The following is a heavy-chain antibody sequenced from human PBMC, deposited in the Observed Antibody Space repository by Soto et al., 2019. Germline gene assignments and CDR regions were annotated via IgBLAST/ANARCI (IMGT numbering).Heavy chain of an antibody. J-gene: IGHJ4*02. CDR1: GFTFSTYA. CDR3: AKGSYRPHDY. D-gene: IGHD1-26*01. Sequence: GWSLRLSCAASGFTFSTYAMSWVRQAPGKGLEWVSAISGSGDTTYYANSVKGRFTISRDNSKNTLYLQMNSLRAEDTAVYYCAKGSYRPHDYWGQGTLVTVSS. V-gene: IGHV3-23*01. CDR2: ISGSGDTT.